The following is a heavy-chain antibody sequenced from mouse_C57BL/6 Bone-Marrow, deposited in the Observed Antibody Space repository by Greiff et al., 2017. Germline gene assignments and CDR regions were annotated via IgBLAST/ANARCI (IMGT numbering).Heavy chain of an antibody. CDR3: AREEITTVVATHYYAMDY. CDR1: GYTFTSYW. D-gene: IGHD1-1*01. Sequence: QVQLQQSGAELVKPGASVKLSCKASGYTFTSYWMHWVKQRPGRGLEWIGRIDPNSGGTKYNEKFKSKATLTVDKPSSTAYMQLSSLTSEDSAVYYCAREEITTVVATHYYAMDYWGQGTSVTVSS. CDR2: IDPNSGGT. V-gene: IGHV1-72*01. J-gene: IGHJ4*01.